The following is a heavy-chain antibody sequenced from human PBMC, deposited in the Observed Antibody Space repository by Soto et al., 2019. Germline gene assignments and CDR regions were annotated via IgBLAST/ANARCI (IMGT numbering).Heavy chain of an antibody. CDR1: GFSFSTYA. J-gene: IGHJ3*02. CDR3: AKVGGSGWFDAFDI. CDR2: ISGSGGST. V-gene: IGHV3-23*01. D-gene: IGHD6-19*01. Sequence: EVQLLESGGGLVQPGGSLRLSCAASGFSFSTYALSWVHQAPGKGLDWVSVISGSGGSTDYAGSVKGRFTISRDNSKNALFLQMNSLRAEDTALYYCAKVGGSGWFDAFDIWGHGTMVTVSS.